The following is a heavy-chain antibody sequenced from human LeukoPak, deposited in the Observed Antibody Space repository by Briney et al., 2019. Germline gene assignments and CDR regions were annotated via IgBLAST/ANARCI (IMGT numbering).Heavy chain of an antibody. J-gene: IGHJ4*02. CDR2: IYHSGPT. V-gene: IGHV4-4*02. Sequence: SETPSLTCAVSGGSISSNYWRSGVRQPPGQGLEWSGVIYHSGPTNSNPTPKSRVTLSVDKSKTQFSLKLSSVTAADTAVYSCARDPPGLDYYDSSGAFGLWGQGILVTVSS. D-gene: IGHD3-22*01. CDR1: GGSISSNYW. CDR3: ARDPPGLDYYDSSGAFGL.